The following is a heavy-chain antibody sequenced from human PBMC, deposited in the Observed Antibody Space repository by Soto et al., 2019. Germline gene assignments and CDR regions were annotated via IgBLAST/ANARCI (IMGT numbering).Heavy chain of an antibody. CDR2: IIPIFGTA. CDR1: GGTFSSYA. CDR3: ARVFKQWLSRCCEGGMDV. D-gene: IGHD6-19*01. V-gene: IGHV1-69*01. Sequence: QVQLVQSGAEVKKPGSSVKVSCKASGGTFSSYAISWVRQAPGQGLEWMGGIIPIFGTANYAQKFQGRVTLTSDESTSTAYMELSSLRSEDTAVYYCARVFKQWLSRCCEGGMDVWGQGTTVTVSS. J-gene: IGHJ6*02.